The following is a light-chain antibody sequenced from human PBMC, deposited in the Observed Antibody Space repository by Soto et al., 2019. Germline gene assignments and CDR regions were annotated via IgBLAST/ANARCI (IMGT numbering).Light chain of an antibody. Sequence: IKLTQSPSSLSASVGDRVTITCRASQGIAIYLAWYQQKPGEAPKLLIYAASTLETGVPSRFSGSGYGTEFTLTIASLQPDDSASYYCQQYNSFSKTFGRGTKVDIK. CDR2: AAS. CDR1: QGIAIY. CDR3: QQYNSFSKT. J-gene: IGKJ1*01. V-gene: IGKV1-9*01.